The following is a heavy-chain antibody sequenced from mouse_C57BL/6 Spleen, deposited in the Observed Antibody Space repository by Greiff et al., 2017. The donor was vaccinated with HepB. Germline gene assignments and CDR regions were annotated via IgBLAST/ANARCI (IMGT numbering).Heavy chain of an antibody. CDR2: ISDGGSYT. V-gene: IGHV5-4*01. Sequence: EVKVVESGGGLVKPGGSLKLSCAASGFTFSSYAMSWVRQTPEKRLEWVATISDGGSYTYYPDNVKGRFTISRDNAKNNLYLQMSHLKSEDTAMYYCARDEYGSSPWYFDVWGTGTTVTVSS. CDR3: ARDEYGSSPWYFDV. J-gene: IGHJ1*03. CDR1: GFTFSSYA. D-gene: IGHD1-1*01.